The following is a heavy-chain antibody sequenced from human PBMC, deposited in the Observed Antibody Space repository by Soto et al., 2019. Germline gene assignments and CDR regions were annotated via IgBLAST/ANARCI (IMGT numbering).Heavy chain of an antibody. CDR2: IYYSGST. CDR3: ARDSSGWPPYYCYYGMDV. CDR1: GGSISSYY. Sequence: PSETLSLTCTVSGGSISSYYWSWVRQPPGKGLEWIGYIYYSGSTNYNPSLKSRVTISVDTSKNQFSLKLSSVTAADTAVYYCARDSSGWPPYYCYYGMDVWGQGTTVTVSS. D-gene: IGHD6-19*01. J-gene: IGHJ6*02. V-gene: IGHV4-59*01.